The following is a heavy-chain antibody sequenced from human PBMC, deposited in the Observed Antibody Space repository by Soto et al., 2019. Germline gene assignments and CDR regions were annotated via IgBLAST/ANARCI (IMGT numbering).Heavy chain of an antibody. J-gene: IGHJ4*02. D-gene: IGHD3-22*01. CDR2: ISGPNGNT. V-gene: IGHV1-18*01. Sequence: QVQLVQSGAEVKKPGASVKVSCKASGYTFTSYGFSWVRQAPGQGLEWMGCISGPNGNTNYAQKVQGRVTMTTDTSTSTGYMELRSLRSDDTAVYYCARDRYDSSGYYLGADYWGQGTLVTVSS. CDR1: GYTFTSYG. CDR3: ARDRYDSSGYYLGADY.